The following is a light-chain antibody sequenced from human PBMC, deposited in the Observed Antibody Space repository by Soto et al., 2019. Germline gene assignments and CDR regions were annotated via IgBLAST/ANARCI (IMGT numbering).Light chain of an antibody. J-gene: IGKJ4*01. CDR3: KKFSSYPLT. CDR2: DAY. Sequence: EFVLTHSPGTLSLSPVEIATLSCSASQTVRNNYLAWYKQKPGQDNRLLIYDAYSRATGIKARFSGGGSGRDFTITIRRLDTEDFEVYYCKKFSSYPLTFGGGTKVDIK. V-gene: IGKV3-20*01. CDR1: QTVRNNY.